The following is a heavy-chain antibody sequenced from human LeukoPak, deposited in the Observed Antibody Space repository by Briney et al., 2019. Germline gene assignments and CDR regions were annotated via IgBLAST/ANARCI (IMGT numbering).Heavy chain of an antibody. J-gene: IGHJ4*02. CDR3: ARAQSYYDY. CDR2: MNPNSGGT. Sequence: GASVKVSCKASGYTLTGYYMHWVRQAPGQGLEWMGWMNPNSGGTKYAQKFQGRVTMTRDTSTTTVYMELSSLRSEDTAVYYCARAQSYYDYWGQGTLVTVSS. D-gene: IGHD1-26*01. V-gene: IGHV1-2*02. CDR1: GYTLTGYY.